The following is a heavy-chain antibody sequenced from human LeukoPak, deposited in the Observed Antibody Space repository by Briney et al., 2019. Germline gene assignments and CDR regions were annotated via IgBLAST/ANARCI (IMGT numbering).Heavy chain of an antibody. J-gene: IGHJ4*02. CDR3: PKDLRPLVISSSRPY. CDR1: GFTFSSYG. Sequence: PGRSLRLSCAASGFTFSSYGMHWVRQAPGKGLEWVAVISYDGSNKYYADSVKGRFTISRDNSKNTLYLQMNSLRAEDTAVYYCPKDLRPLVISSSRPYWGQGTLVTVSS. V-gene: IGHV3-30*18. D-gene: IGHD6-13*01. CDR2: ISYDGSNK.